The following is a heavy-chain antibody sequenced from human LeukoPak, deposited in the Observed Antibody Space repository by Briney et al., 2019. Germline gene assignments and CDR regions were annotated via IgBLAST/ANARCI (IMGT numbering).Heavy chain of an antibody. Sequence: SVKVSCKASGGTFSSYAISWVRQAPGQGLEWMGGIIPIFGTANYAQKFQGRVTITADKSTSTAYMELSSLRSEDTAVYYCAREVHGSGWYNYYYYGMDVWGQGTTVTVSS. CDR3: AREVHGSGWYNYYYYGMDV. D-gene: IGHD6-19*01. J-gene: IGHJ6*02. CDR2: IIPIFGTA. CDR1: GGTFSSYA. V-gene: IGHV1-69*06.